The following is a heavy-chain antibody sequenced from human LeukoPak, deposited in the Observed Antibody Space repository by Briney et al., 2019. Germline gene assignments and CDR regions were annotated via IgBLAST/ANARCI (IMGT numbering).Heavy chain of an antibody. D-gene: IGHD3-22*01. V-gene: IGHV3-13*01. Sequence: GGSLRLSCAASGFTFSSYWMSWVRQAPGKGLEWVSAIGTAGDTYYPGSVKGRFAISRENAKNSLYLQMNSLRAGDTAVYYCARFDRGFGYYSYWGQGTLVTVSS. J-gene: IGHJ4*02. CDR1: GFTFSSYW. CDR2: IGTAGDT. CDR3: ARFDRGFGYYSY.